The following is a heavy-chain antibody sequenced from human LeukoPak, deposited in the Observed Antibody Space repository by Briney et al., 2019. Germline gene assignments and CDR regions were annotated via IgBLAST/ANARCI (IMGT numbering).Heavy chain of an antibody. D-gene: IGHD1-26*01. CDR3: ARSLVVGATYPYH. Sequence: GGSLRLSCAASGFTFSSYEMNWVRQAPGKGLEWVSYISSSGSTIYYADSVKGRSTISRDNAKNSLYLQLNSLRAEDTAVYYCARSLVVGATYPYHWGQGTLVTVSS. V-gene: IGHV3-48*03. CDR2: ISSSGSTI. CDR1: GFTFSSYE. J-gene: IGHJ5*02.